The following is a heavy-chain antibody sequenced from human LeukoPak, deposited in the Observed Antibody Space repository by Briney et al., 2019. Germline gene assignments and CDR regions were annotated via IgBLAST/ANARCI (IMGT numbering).Heavy chain of an antibody. CDR1: GFIFSNYW. Sequence: GGSLRPSCVASGFIFSNYWMHWVRQAPGKGLVWVSHINSDGSTTSYADSVKGRFTISRDNAKNTVYLQMNSLRVEGTAVYYCASFYETNWGQGTLVTVSS. D-gene: IGHD2/OR15-2a*01. V-gene: IGHV3-74*01. CDR2: INSDGSTT. CDR3: ASFYETN. J-gene: IGHJ4*02.